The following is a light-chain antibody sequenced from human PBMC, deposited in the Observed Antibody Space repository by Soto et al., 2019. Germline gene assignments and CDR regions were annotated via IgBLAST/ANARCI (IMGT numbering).Light chain of an antibody. CDR3: QQRSAWPPVT. CDR2: DAS. Sequence: PGERATLSCRASQSVSSNLAWYQQKPGQAPRLLIYDASNRATDIPARFRGSGSGTDFTLTISTLEPEDFAVYYCQQRSAWPPVTFGQGTRLEIK. J-gene: IGKJ5*01. V-gene: IGKV3-11*01. CDR1: QSVSSN.